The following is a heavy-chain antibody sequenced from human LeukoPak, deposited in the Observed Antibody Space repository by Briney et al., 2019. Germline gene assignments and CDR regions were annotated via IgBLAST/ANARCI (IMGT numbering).Heavy chain of an antibody. CDR2: ISSSGSTI. CDR3: ARDSYYYDSSGYLYY. D-gene: IGHD3-22*01. Sequence: SGGSLRLSCAASGFTFSDYYMSWIRQAPGKGLEWVSYISSSGSTIYYADSVKGRFTISRDNAKNSLYLQMNSLRAEDTAVYYCARDSYYYDSSGYLYYWGQGTLVTVSS. CDR1: GFTFSDYY. V-gene: IGHV3-11*01. J-gene: IGHJ4*02.